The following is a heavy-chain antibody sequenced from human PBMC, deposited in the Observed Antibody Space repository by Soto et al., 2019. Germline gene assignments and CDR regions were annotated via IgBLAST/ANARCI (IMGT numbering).Heavy chain of an antibody. D-gene: IGHD2-15*01. J-gene: IGHJ6*02. Sequence: GGSLRLSCAASGFTFSSYGMHWVRQAPGKGLEWVAVISYDGSNKYYADSVKGRFTISRDNSKNTLYLQMNSLRAEDTAVYYCAKAVVVAAQYYYYYYGMDVWGQGTTVTVSS. CDR3: AKAVVVAAQYYYYYYGMDV. CDR2: ISYDGSNK. CDR1: GFTFSSYG. V-gene: IGHV3-30*18.